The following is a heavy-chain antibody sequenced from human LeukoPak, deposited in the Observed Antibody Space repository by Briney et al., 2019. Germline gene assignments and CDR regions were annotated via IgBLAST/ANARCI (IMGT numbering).Heavy chain of an antibody. Sequence: ASVKVSCKASGYIFNHFYMQWVRQAPGQGLEWMGIINPSGGSTTYAQKFQGRVTLTRDMSTSTVHMELSSLRSEDTAVYYCARGRNNWNYFGIWGQGTLVTVSS. CDR3: ARGRNNWNYFGI. CDR1: GYIFNHFY. CDR2: INPSGGST. V-gene: IGHV1-46*02. D-gene: IGHD1-7*01. J-gene: IGHJ3*02.